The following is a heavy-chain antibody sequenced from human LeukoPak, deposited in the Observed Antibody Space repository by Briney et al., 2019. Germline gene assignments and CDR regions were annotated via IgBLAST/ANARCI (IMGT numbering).Heavy chain of an antibody. CDR1: GGSISSSSYY. CDR3: ARDFYGDYIYYGMDV. V-gene: IGHV4-39*07. J-gene: IGHJ6*02. Sequence: SETLSLTCTVSGGSISSSSYYWGWIRQPPGKGLEWIGSIYYSGSTYYNPSLKSRVAISVDTSKNQFSLKLSSVTAADTAVYYCARDFYGDYIYYGMDVWGQGTTVTVSS. CDR2: IYYSGST. D-gene: IGHD4-17*01.